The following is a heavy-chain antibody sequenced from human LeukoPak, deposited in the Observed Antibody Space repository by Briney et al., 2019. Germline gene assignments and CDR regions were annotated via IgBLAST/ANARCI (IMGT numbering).Heavy chain of an antibody. J-gene: IGHJ6*03. CDR1: GFTFSSYG. V-gene: IGHV3-30*02. Sequence: PGGSLRLSCAASGFTFSSYGMHWVRQAPGKGLEWVAFIRYDGSNKYYADSVKGRFTISRDNSKNTLYLQMNSLRAEDTAVYYCAKGVTDLNYDFWSGYYTLMDVWGKGTTVTVSS. D-gene: IGHD3-3*01. CDR2: IRYDGSNK. CDR3: AKGVTDLNYDFWSGYYTLMDV.